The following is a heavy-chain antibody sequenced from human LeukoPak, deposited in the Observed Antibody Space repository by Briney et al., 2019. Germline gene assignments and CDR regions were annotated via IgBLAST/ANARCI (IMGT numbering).Heavy chain of an antibody. CDR1: GLTFPNYA. D-gene: IGHD2-21*02. J-gene: IGHJ5*02. Sequence: GGSLRLSCTASGLTFPNYAMTWVRQAPGQGLEWVSSIKANGATTYYANSVRGRFTISRDNSKNTLYLHLSSLRAEDTAIYFSAVGSDCSSWGQGTLVAVSS. V-gene: IGHV3-23*01. CDR2: IKANGATT. CDR3: AVGSDCSS.